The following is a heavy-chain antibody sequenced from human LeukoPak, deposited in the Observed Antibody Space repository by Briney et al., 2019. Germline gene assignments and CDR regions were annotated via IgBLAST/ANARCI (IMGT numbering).Heavy chain of an antibody. D-gene: IGHD5-18*01. CDR1: GGSISSSSYY. CDR3: ARVDTAMGNAFDI. Sequence: SETLSLTCTVSGGSISSSSYYWGWIRQPPGKGLEWIGSIYYSGSTYYNPSLKSRVTISVDTSKNQFSLKLGSVTAADTAVYYCARVDTAMGNAFDIWGQGTMVTVSS. J-gene: IGHJ3*02. CDR2: IYYSGST. V-gene: IGHV4-39*01.